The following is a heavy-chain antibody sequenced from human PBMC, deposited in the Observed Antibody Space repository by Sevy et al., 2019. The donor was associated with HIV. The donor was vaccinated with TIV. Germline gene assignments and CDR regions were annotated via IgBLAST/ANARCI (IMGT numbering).Heavy chain of an antibody. D-gene: IGHD3-10*02. CDR2: LSFGCGKI. CDR1: GFTFSSYA. Sequence: GGSLRLSCAASGFTFSSYAMSWVRQAPGKGLEWVSTLSFGCGKINYADSVKGRFTISRDNSKNTLYLQMNSLRAEDTAVYDCRSEGCSNPHDSWGQGTLVTVSS. V-gene: IGHV3-23*01. CDR3: RSEGCSNPHDS. J-gene: IGHJ4*02.